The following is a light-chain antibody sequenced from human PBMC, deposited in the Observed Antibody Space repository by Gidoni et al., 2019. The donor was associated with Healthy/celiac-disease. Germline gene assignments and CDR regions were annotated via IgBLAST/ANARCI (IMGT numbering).Light chain of an antibody. Sequence: DIQMTQSPSSLSASVGDRVTITCRASQSISSFLNWYQQKPGKAPKLLIYGASSLQSGVPSRFSGSGSGTDFTLTISGLQAEDFAAYYCQQGHTTYTFGGGTKVELK. J-gene: IGKJ4*01. CDR2: GAS. CDR3: QQGHTTYT. V-gene: IGKV1-39*01. CDR1: QSISSF.